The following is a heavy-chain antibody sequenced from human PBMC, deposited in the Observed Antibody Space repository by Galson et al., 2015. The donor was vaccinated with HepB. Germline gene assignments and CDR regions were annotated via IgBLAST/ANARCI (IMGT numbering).Heavy chain of an antibody. D-gene: IGHD3-3*01. V-gene: IGHV7-4-1*01. J-gene: IGHJ6*03. CDR3: ARDLTGDFWSGYGYYYYYMDV. CDR2: INTNTGNP. CDR1: GYTFTSYA. Sequence: SVKVSCKASGYTFTSYAMNWVRQAPGQGLEWMGWINTNTGNPTYAQGFTGRFVFSLDTSVSTAYLQICSLKAEDTAVYYCARDLTGDFWSGYGYYYYYMDVWGKGTTVTVSS.